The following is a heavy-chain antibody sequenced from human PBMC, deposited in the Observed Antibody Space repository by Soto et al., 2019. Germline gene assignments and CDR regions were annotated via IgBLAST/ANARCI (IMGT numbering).Heavy chain of an antibody. J-gene: IGHJ5*02. Sequence: QVQLQESGPGLVKPSETLSLTCTVSGGSISSYYWSWIRQPAGKGLEWIGRIYTSGSTNYNPSLKSRVTLSVDTSKNQFSLKLSSVTAADTAVYYCAREEVAAAGRSGWFDPWGQGTLVTVSS. D-gene: IGHD6-13*01. CDR2: IYTSGST. CDR1: GGSISSYY. V-gene: IGHV4-4*07. CDR3: AREEVAAAGRSGWFDP.